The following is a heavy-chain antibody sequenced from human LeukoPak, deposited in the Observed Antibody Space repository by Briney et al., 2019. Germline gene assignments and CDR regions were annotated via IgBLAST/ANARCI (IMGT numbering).Heavy chain of an antibody. D-gene: IGHD1-26*01. CDR3: AKGVRSGIYYGIDY. CDR2: ISGSGGST. Sequence: PGGSLRLSCEASGSTFSSYATSWVRQAPGKGLEWVSAISGSGGSTNYADTVKGRFIISRDNSKNTVYLQMNSLRAEDTAVYYCAKGVRSGIYYGIDYWGQGTLVTVSS. V-gene: IGHV3-23*01. CDR1: GSTFSSYA. J-gene: IGHJ4*02.